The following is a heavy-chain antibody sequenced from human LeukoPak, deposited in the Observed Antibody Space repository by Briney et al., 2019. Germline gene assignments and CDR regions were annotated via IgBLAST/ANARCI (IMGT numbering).Heavy chain of an antibody. V-gene: IGHV4-59*01. CDR1: GGSISSYY. Sequence: PSETLSLTRTVSGGSISSYYWSWIRQPPGKGLEWIGYIYYSGSTNYNPSLKSRVTISVDTSKNQFSLKLSSVTAADTAVYYCARGIVGATSWGQGTLVTVSS. CDR3: ARGIVGATS. CDR2: IYYSGST. D-gene: IGHD1-26*01. J-gene: IGHJ5*02.